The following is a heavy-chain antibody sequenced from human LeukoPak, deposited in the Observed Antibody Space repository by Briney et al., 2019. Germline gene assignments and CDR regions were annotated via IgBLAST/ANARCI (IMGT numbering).Heavy chain of an antibody. CDR3: VKHSLYYYGSGTYFDY. J-gene: IGHJ4*02. CDR1: GFTFSTYG. Sequence: PGGSLRLSCAASGFTFSTYGMGWVRQAPGKGLEWLSSISYSDDSTYYADSVKGRFTISRDNSKNTLSLQMNSQRAEDTAVYYCVKHSLYYYGSGTYFDYWGQGTLVTVSS. V-gene: IGHV3-23*01. D-gene: IGHD3-10*01. CDR2: ISYSDDST.